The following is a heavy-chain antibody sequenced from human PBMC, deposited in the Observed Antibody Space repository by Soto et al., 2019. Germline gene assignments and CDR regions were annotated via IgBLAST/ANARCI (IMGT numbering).Heavy chain of an antibody. Sequence: PSETLSLTCTVSGGSISSYYWSWIRQPPGKGLEWIGYFYYSGSTNYNPSLKSRVTILVDTSKNQFSLNLSSVTAADTAVYYCAGGDYYHSSGYYFYYYTMDGWGQGTTVTVAS. CDR2: FYYSGST. CDR3: AGGDYYHSSGYYFYYYTMDG. D-gene: IGHD3-22*01. CDR1: GGSISSYY. J-gene: IGHJ6*01. V-gene: IGHV4-59*08.